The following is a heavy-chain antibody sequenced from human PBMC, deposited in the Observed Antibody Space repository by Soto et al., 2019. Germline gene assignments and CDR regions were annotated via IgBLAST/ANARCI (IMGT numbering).Heavy chain of an antibody. CDR3: ARGTLVDTSYYFDY. J-gene: IGHJ4*02. CDR1: AGSISSGGYY. CDR2: IYYNRST. Sequence: SETLSLTSTVSAGSISSGGYYWSWIRQHPGKGLEWIGYIYYNRSTYYNPSLKSRVTISVDTSKNHFSLKLSSVTAADTAVYYCARGTLVDTSYYFDYWGQGSLVTVSS. D-gene: IGHD5-12*01. V-gene: IGHV4-31*03.